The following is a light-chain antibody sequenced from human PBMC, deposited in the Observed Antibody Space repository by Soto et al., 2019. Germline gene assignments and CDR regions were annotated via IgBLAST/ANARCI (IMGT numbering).Light chain of an antibody. CDR2: DVT. V-gene: IGLV2-14*03. Sequence: QSVLTQPDSASASLGESITISCTGTNTDIGGYNYVSWYQQHAGKAPKLVIYDVTSPPSGIRNRFSGSVSGFAASLTSSGLQAEDDAHYFCSSYRAYRTLEVFGTGTKVTVL. CDR1: NTDIGGYNY. J-gene: IGLJ1*01. CDR3: SSYRAYRTLEV.